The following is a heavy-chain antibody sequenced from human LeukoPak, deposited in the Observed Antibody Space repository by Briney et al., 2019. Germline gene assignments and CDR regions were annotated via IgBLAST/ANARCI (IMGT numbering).Heavy chain of an antibody. CDR1: GFTFSSYG. CDR2: ISGTGGST. V-gene: IGHV3-23*01. D-gene: IGHD4/OR15-4a*01. CDR3: AKERRYGAPFDY. J-gene: IGHJ4*02. Sequence: GGSLRLSCVASGFTFSSYGMSWVRQAPGKGLEWVSAISGTGGSTYYADSVMGRFTISRDNSKNTLYLQMNSLRAEDTAVYYCAKERRYGAPFDYWGQGTLATVSS.